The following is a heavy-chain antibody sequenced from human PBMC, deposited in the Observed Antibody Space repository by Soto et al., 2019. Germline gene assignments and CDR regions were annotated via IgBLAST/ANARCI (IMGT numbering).Heavy chain of an antibody. CDR2: IIPIFGTA. CDR1: GDTFSSYA. CDR3: ARETLRGDFWSGYRYYYYYGTDV. Sequence: QVQLVQSGAEVKKPGSSVKVSCKASGDTFSSYAISWVRQAPGQGLEWMGGIIPIFGTANYAQKFQGRVTITADESTSTAYMELSSLRSEDTAVYYCARETLRGDFWSGYRYYYYYGTDVWGQGTTVTVSS. D-gene: IGHD3-3*01. J-gene: IGHJ6*02. V-gene: IGHV1-69*01.